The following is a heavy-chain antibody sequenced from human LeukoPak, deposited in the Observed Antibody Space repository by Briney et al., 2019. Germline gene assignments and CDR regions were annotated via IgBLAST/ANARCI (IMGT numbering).Heavy chain of an antibody. CDR2: IRSKAYGGTT. D-gene: IGHD3-10*01. CDR1: GFTFNTYW. V-gene: IGHV3-49*04. CDR3: SGSFGELTFFDY. Sequence: GGSLRLSCAASGFTFNTYWMSWVRQAPGKGLEWVGFIRSKAYGGTTEYAASVKGRFTISRDDSKSIAYLQMNSLKTVDTAVYYCSGSFGELTFFDYWGQGTLVTVSS. J-gene: IGHJ4*02.